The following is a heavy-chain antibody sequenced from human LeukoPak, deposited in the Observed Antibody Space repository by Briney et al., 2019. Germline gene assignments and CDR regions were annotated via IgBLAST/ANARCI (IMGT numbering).Heavy chain of an antibody. J-gene: IGHJ4*02. D-gene: IGHD5-18*01. CDR2: IYYTGST. Sequence: KPSETLSLTCSVSGGSISSRSYYWGWIRQPPGKGVEWIGSIYYTGSTYYNPSLKSRVTISVDTSKNQFSLKLSSVTAADTAVYYCARQSDTSMAFDFWGQGTLVTVSS. CDR1: GGSISSRSYY. CDR3: ARQSDTSMAFDF. V-gene: IGHV4-39*01.